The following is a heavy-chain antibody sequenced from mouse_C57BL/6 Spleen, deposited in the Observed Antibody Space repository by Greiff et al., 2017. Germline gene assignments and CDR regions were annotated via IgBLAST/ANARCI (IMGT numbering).Heavy chain of an antibody. CDR2: INPSTGGT. CDR1: GYSFTGYY. D-gene: IGHD1-1*01. V-gene: IGHV1-42*01. J-gene: IGHJ3*01. Sequence: VQLQQSGPELVKPGASVKISCKASGYSFTGYYMNWVKQSPEKSLEWIGEINPSTGGTTYNQKFKAKATLTVDKSSSTAYMQLKSLTSEDSAVYYCARATTVVAPEFAYWGQGTLVTVSA. CDR3: ARATTVVAPEFAY.